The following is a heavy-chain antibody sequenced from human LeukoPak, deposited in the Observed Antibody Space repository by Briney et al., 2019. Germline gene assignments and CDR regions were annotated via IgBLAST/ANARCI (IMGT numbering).Heavy chain of an antibody. Sequence: PSETLSLTCTVSGASISRDYWTWLRQPPGKGLGWSGYIYNGGGTTSSPSLNSRVTISLDTSNNQVSLSLSSVPAPAPTRYYCANGGTYGGGADYWGQGTLVTVSS. CDR3: ANGGTYGGGADY. J-gene: IGHJ4*02. D-gene: IGHD4-23*01. CDR2: IYNGGGT. CDR1: GASISRDY. V-gene: IGHV4-59*01.